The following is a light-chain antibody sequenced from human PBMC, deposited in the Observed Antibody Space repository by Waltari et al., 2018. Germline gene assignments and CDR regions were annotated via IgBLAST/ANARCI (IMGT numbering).Light chain of an antibody. Sequence: QSALTKPASVSGSPGQSINISCTGTSSDVGSYNLVSCYQQHPGKSPKLMIYEGSKRPSGVSNRFSGSKSGNTASLTISGLQAEDEADYYCCSYAGGSTYVFGTGTKVTVL. V-gene: IGLV2-23*01. J-gene: IGLJ1*01. CDR1: SSDVGSYNL. CDR2: EGS. CDR3: CSYAGGSTYV.